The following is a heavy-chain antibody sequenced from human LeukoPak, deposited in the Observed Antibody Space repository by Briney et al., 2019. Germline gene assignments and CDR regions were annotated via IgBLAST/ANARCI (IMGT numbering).Heavy chain of an antibody. CDR2: FDPEDGET. J-gene: IGHJ4*02. V-gene: IGHV1-24*01. D-gene: IGHD3-22*01. CDR3: ATGYYYDSSGYYGQMPYY. Sequence: GASVKVSCKVSGYTLTELSMHWVRQAPGKGLEWMGGFDPEDGETIYAQKFQGRVTMTEDTSTDTAYMELSSLRSEDTAVYCCATGYYYDSSGYYGQMPYYWGQGTLVTVSS. CDR1: GYTLTELS.